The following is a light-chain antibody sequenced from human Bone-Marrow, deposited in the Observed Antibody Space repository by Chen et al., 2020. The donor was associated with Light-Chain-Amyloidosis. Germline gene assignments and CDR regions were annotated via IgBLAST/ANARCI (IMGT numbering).Light chain of an antibody. Sequence: SDVLTQPSSVSVAPGQTATIACGGNNIGSTSVHWYQQTPGQAPLLVVYDDSDRPSGIPERLSGSNSGNTATLTISRVEAWDEADYYCQVWDRSSDRPVFGGGTKLTVL. CDR2: DDS. J-gene: IGLJ3*02. CDR3: QVWDRSSDRPV. CDR1: NIGSTS. V-gene: IGLV3-21*02.